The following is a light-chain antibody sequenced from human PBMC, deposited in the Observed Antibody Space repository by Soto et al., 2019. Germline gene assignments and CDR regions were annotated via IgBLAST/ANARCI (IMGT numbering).Light chain of an antibody. CDR1: SGHSRYA. CDR2: LNSDGSH. Sequence: QPVLTQSPSASASLGASVKLTCTLSSGHSRYAIAWHQQQPEKGPRYLMRLNSDGSHSKEDGIPDRFSGSSSGAERYLTISSLQSEDEADYYCQTWGTGIRVFGGGTKLTVL. CDR3: QTWGTGIRV. V-gene: IGLV4-69*01. J-gene: IGLJ2*01.